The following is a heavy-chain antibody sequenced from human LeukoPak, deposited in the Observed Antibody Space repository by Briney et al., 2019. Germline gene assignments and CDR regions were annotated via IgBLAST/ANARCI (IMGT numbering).Heavy chain of an antibody. Sequence: PSETLSLTCTVSGGSISGHYWTWIRQPPGKGLEWIGQIHYSGRPDYNPSLKSRVTISVDTSKNQLSLKVTSVTGADTAVYYCARFGVDYDMDVWGQGTSVTVSS. J-gene: IGHJ6*02. CDR3: ARFGVDYDMDV. D-gene: IGHD3-16*01. CDR1: GGSISGHY. CDR2: IHYSGRP. V-gene: IGHV4-59*11.